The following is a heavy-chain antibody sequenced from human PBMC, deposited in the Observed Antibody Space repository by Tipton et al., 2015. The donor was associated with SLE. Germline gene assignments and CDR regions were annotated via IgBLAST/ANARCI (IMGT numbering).Heavy chain of an antibody. J-gene: IGHJ4*02. CDR2: ISYDGSDK. CDR3: AKDLWEDGVSDY. V-gene: IGHV3-30*04. D-gene: IGHD1-26*01. Sequence: SLRLSCAASGFTFSSYAMHWVRQAPGKGLEWVAVISYDGSDKYYADSVKGRFTISRDNSKNTLYLQMNSLRPEDTAVYYCAKDLWEDGVSDYWGQGTLVTVSS. CDR1: GFTFSSYA.